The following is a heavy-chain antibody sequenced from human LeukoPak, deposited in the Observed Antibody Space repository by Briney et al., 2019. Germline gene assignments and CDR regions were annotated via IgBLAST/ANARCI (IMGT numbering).Heavy chain of an antibody. CDR3: AREDIVVVPAANGYGMDV. J-gene: IGHJ6*02. Sequence: SVKVSCKASGGTFSSYANSWVRQAPGQGLEWMGRIIPIFGIANYAQKLQGRVTITADKSTSTAYMELSSLRSEDTAVYYCAREDIVVVPAANGYGMDVWGQGTTVTVSS. CDR1: GGTFSSYA. V-gene: IGHV1-69*04. D-gene: IGHD2-2*01. CDR2: IIPIFGIA.